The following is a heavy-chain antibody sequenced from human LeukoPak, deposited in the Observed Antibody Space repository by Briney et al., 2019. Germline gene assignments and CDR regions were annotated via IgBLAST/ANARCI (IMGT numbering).Heavy chain of an antibody. CDR3: ARVSSRGYSTWFDP. CDR2: IYTSGST. D-gene: IGHD3-22*01. V-gene: IGHV4-4*07. J-gene: IGHJ5*02. Sequence: PSETLSLTCTVSGGSISSYYWSWIRQPAGKGLEWIGRIYTSGSTNYNPSLKSRVTMSVDTSKNQSSLKWSSVTAADTAVYCFARVSSRGYSTWFDPWGQGTLVTVSS. CDR1: GGSISSYY.